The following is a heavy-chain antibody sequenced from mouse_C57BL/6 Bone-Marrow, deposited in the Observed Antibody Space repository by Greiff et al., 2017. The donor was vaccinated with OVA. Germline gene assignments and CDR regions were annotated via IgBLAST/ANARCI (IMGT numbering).Heavy chain of an antibody. D-gene: IGHD2-1*01. CDR3: AYYYGNYFYAMDY. CDR2: IYPGGGYT. CDR1: GYTFTNYW. V-gene: IGHV1-63*01. J-gene: IGHJ4*01. Sequence: VQLQQSGAELVRPGTSVKMSCKASGYTFTNYWIGWAKQRPGHGLEWIGDIYPGGGYTNYNEKFKGKATLTADKSSSTAYMQFSSLTSEDSAIYYCAYYYGNYFYAMDYWGQGTSVTVSS.